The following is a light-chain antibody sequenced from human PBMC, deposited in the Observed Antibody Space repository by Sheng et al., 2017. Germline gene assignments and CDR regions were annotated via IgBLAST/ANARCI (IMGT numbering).Light chain of an antibody. CDR2: GAS. Sequence: ETVMTQSPATLSVSPGGRTTLSCRASQSVSNYLAWYQQKPGQAPRLLIYGASTRATGIPARFSGSGSGTEFILTISSLQPEDFATYVCQQAASFPRTFGQGTKVEVK. V-gene: IGKV3-15*01. J-gene: IGKJ2*01. CDR1: QSVSNY. CDR3: QQAASFPRT.